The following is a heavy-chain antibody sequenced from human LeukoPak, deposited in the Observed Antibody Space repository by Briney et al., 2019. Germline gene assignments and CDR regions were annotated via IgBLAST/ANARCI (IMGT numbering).Heavy chain of an antibody. J-gene: IGHJ4*02. V-gene: IGHV5-51*01. CDR1: GYSFTSYW. CDR2: IYPGDSDT. D-gene: IGHD2-2*01. CDR3: ARGGDLWGCQLPDFDY. Sequence: GESLKISCKGSGYSFTSYWIGWVRQMPGKGLEWMGIIYPGDSDTRYSPSFQGQVTISADKSISTAYLQWSSLKASDTAMYYCARGGDLWGCQLPDFDYWGQGTLVTVSS.